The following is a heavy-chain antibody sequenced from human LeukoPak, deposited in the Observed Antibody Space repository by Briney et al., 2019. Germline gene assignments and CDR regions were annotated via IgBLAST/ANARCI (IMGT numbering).Heavy chain of an antibody. CDR2: IYYSGST. CDR3: ARPNSSGYYPTL. Sequence: SETLSLTCTVSGGSISSYYWSWIRQPPGKGLEWIGYIYYSGSTNYNPSLKSRVTISVDTSKNQFSLKLSSVTAADTAVYYCARPNSSGYYPTLWGQGTLVTVSS. J-gene: IGHJ4*02. CDR1: GGSISSYY. V-gene: IGHV4-59*08. D-gene: IGHD3-22*01.